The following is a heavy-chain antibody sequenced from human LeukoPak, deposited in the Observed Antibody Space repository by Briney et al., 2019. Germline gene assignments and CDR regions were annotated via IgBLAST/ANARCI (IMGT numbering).Heavy chain of an antibody. CDR3: ARTPFYDSSGYYEADAFDI. V-gene: IGHV3-23*01. CDR1: GFTFSSYA. CDR2: ISGSGGST. Sequence: GGSLRLSCAASGFTFSSYAMSWVRQAPGKGLEWVSAISGSGGSTYYADSVKGRFTISRDNSKNTLYLQMNSLRAEDTAVYYCARTPFYDSSGYYEADAFDIWGQGTMVTVSS. D-gene: IGHD3-22*01. J-gene: IGHJ3*02.